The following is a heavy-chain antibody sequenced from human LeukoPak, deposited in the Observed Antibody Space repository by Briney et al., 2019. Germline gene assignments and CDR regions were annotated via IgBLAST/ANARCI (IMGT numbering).Heavy chain of an antibody. J-gene: IGHJ3*01. V-gene: IGHV3-53*01. D-gene: IGHD3-22*01. CDR1: GFTVSSNY. CDR3: AKSDHYYDSSGLDAFAF. Sequence: GGSLRLSCAASGFTVSSNYMSWVRQAPGKGLEWVSVIYSGGSTYYADSVKGRFTISRDNSKNTLSVQMNSLRAEDTALYYCAKSDHYYDSSGLDAFAFWGQGTMVTVSS. CDR2: IYSGGST.